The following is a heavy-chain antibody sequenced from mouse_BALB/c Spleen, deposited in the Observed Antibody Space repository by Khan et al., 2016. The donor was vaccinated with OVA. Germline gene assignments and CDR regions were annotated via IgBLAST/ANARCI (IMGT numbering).Heavy chain of an antibody. Sequence: EVELVESGGGFVKPGGSLKLSCAASGFTFSTYTMSWVRQTPEKRLEWVATISSGGSYTYYPDSVKGRFTISRDNAKNTLYLQMSSLQSEDTAMXYCTRDRTRRAGYFDYWGQGTTLTVSS. V-gene: IGHV5-6-4*01. CDR1: GFTFSTYT. CDR3: TRDRTRRAGYFDY. CDR2: ISSGGSYT. D-gene: IGHD2-12*01. J-gene: IGHJ2*01.